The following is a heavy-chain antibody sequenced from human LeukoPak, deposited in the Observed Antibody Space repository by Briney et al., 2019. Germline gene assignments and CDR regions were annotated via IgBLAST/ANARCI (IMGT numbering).Heavy chain of an antibody. D-gene: IGHD5-12*01. CDR2: IYYSGST. Sequence: SETLSLTCTVSGGSISSSSYYWGWIRQPPGKGLEWIGSIYYSGSTYYNPSLKSRVTISVDTSKNQFSLKLSSVTAADTAVYYCARKTGYNGYDIFDYWGQGTLVTVSS. V-gene: IGHV4-39*01. J-gene: IGHJ4*02. CDR3: ARKTGYNGYDIFDY. CDR1: GGSISSSSYY.